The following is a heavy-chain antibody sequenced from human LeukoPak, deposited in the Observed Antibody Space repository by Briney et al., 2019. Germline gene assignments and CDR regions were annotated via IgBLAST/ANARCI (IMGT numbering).Heavy chain of an antibody. Sequence: SETLSLTCTVSGDSISSGDFYWSWIRQPAGKGLEWIGRIYTSGTTNYNPSLKSRVTISVDTSKNQFSLKLSSVTAADTAVYYCARRRYSSSWYVVDYWGQGTLVTVSS. J-gene: IGHJ4*02. CDR3: ARRRYSSSWYVVDY. CDR1: GDSISSGDFY. CDR2: IYTSGTT. D-gene: IGHD6-13*01. V-gene: IGHV4-61*02.